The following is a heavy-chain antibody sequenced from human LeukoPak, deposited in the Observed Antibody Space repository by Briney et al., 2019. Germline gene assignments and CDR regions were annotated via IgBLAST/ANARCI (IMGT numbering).Heavy chain of an antibody. Sequence: PSETLSLTCTVSGGSISSYYWSWIRQPAGKGLEWIGRIYTSGSTNYNPSLKSRVTMSVDTSKNQFSLKLSSVTAADTAVYYCARDRYYDILTGTATPDYWGQGTLVTVSS. J-gene: IGHJ4*02. CDR1: GGSISSYY. D-gene: IGHD3-9*01. CDR3: ARDRYYDILTGTATPDY. V-gene: IGHV4-4*07. CDR2: IYTSGST.